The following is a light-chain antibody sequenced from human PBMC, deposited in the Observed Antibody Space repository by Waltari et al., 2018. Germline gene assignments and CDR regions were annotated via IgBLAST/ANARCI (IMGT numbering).Light chain of an antibody. V-gene: IGKV3-20*01. CDR3: QQYGRSST. J-gene: IGKJ4*01. CDR1: HSISISY. CDR2: GVS. Sequence: EIVLTQSPGTLSLSPGEGATLSCRTSHSISISYLAWYQQKPGQAPRLLVYGVSKRATGIPDRFSGSGSGTDFTLTISRLESEDFALYYCQQYGRSSTFGGGTKVEMK.